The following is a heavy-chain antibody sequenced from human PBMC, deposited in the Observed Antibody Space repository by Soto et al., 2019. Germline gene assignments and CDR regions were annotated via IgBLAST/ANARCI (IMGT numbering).Heavy chain of an antibody. Sequence: GGSLSLSCSASGFTFNTHDMDWVRQAPGKGLEWVSAISGSGGSTYYADSVKGRFTISRDNSKNTLYLQMNSLRAEDTAVYYCATDHSGSYRFDYWGQGTLVTVSS. D-gene: IGHD1-26*01. V-gene: IGHV3-23*01. CDR3: ATDHSGSYRFDY. J-gene: IGHJ4*02. CDR1: GFTFNTHD. CDR2: ISGSGGST.